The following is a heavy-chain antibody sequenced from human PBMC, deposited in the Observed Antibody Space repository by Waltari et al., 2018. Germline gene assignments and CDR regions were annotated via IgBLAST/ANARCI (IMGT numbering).Heavy chain of an antibody. Sequence: QVQLVESGGGVVQPGRSLTLSCTASGFTFSSHAINWVRQAPGKGLEWVAVKAYDCSYRYYADSVKGRFTISRDNSKNTLYLQMNSLRSEDTALYFCAREGGFDTVVAPHGIDYWGQGTLVTVSS. CDR2: KAYDCSYR. CDR3: AREGGFDTVVAPHGIDY. J-gene: IGHJ4*02. V-gene: IGHV3-30-3*01. CDR1: GFTFSSHA. D-gene: IGHD2-15*01.